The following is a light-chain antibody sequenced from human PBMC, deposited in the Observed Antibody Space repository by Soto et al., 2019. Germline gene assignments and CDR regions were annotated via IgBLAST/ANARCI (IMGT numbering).Light chain of an antibody. CDR1: QSVSTSY. CDR2: GAS. V-gene: IGKV3-20*01. J-gene: IGKJ1*01. CDR3: QQYVSSPTT. Sequence: VLTQSPGTLSLSPGERATLSCRASQSVSTSYLAWYQQKPGQAPRLPIFGASSRATGIPDRFIGSGSGTDFTLTISRLEPEDFAVYYCQQYVSSPTTFGQGTKVDIK.